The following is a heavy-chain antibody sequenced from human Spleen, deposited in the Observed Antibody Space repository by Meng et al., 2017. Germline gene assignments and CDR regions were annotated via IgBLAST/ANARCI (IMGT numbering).Heavy chain of an antibody. CDR1: GFAFSTYA. V-gene: IGHV3-30*04. CDR2: ISYSGSNK. Sequence: GESLKISCAASGFAFSTYAMHWVRQAPGKGLDWVAVISYSGSNKNYGDSVKGRFTFSRDNSKSTLYLQMNSLRGEDTAVYYCARGGRGSDDAFDIWGQGTMVTVSS. J-gene: IGHJ3*02. CDR3: ARGGRGSDDAFDI. D-gene: IGHD5-12*01.